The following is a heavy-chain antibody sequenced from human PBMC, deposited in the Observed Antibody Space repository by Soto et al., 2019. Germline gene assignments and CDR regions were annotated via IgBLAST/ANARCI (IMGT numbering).Heavy chain of an antibody. CDR3: ARAPIIGPTFFDN. J-gene: IGHJ4*02. CDR1: GGSLSGHY. CDR2: INRSGGT. V-gene: IGHV4-34*01. Sequence: SETLSLTCAVNGGSLSGHYWSWIRQAPGKGLEWIGEINRSGGTNYDPSLKSRVTISVDASKNQFSLKLNSVTAADTAVYYCARAPIIGPTFFDNWGQGSLVTVSS. D-gene: IGHD4-4*01.